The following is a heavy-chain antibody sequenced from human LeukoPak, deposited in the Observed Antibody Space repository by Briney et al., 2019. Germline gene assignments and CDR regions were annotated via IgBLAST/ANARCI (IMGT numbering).Heavy chain of an antibody. V-gene: IGHV3-23*01. CDR3: AKGRRYDSSGLFDY. Sequence: GGSLRLSCAASGFTFSNYVMTWVRQAPGKGLEWVSSVRSSDTRHYADSVKGRFTISRDNSQNTLYLQMNSLRAEDTAVYYCAKGRRYDSSGLFDYWGQGTLVTVSS. CDR2: VRSSDTR. J-gene: IGHJ4*02. D-gene: IGHD3-22*01. CDR1: GFTFSNYV.